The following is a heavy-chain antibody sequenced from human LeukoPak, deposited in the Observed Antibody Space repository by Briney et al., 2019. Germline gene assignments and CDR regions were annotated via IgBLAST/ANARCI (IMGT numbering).Heavy chain of an antibody. J-gene: IGHJ6*03. Sequence: GASVKVSCKASGYTFTSYGISWVRQAPGQGLEWMGWISAYNGNTNYAQKLQGRVTMTRDTSTSTVYMELSSLRSEDTAVYYCARDSGYYGSGSPYYYMDVWGKGTTVTISS. D-gene: IGHD3-10*01. CDR3: ARDSGYYGSGSPYYYMDV. V-gene: IGHV1-18*01. CDR2: ISAYNGNT. CDR1: GYTFTSYG.